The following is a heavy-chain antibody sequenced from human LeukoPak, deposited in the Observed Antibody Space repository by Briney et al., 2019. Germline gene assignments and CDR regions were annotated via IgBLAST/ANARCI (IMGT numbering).Heavy chain of an antibody. J-gene: IGHJ4*02. Sequence: SETLSLTCTVSGGSVNSGSYYCSWIRQPPGKGLEWIGYIYYTGSTFFNPSLKSRVTISVDTSKNQFSLKLSSVTAADTAVYYCAREDGYSQADYWGQGTLVTVSS. D-gene: IGHD5-24*01. CDR1: GGSVNSGSYY. CDR3: AREDGYSQADY. V-gene: IGHV4-61*01. CDR2: IYYTGST.